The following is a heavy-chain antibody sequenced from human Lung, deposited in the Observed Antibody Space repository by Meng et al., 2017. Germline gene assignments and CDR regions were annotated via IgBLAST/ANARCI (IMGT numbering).Heavy chain of an antibody. CDR3: AKEEVPNDY. V-gene: IGHV3-23*01. J-gene: IGHJ4*02. CDR2: ISIIGHNT. Sequence: EAQLLEPGGGCVRPGGALGLFCAASVFTFSNSAMSWVRQAPGKGLEWVSGISIIGHNTYYADSVKGRFTISRDNSRNTLYLQMNSLRAEDTAIYYCAKEEVPNDYWGQGTRVTVSS. CDR1: VFTFSNSA. D-gene: IGHD1-1*01.